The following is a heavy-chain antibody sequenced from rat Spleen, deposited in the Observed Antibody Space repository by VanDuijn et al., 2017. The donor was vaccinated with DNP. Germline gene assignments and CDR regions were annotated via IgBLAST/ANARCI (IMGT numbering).Heavy chain of an antibody. D-gene: IGHD1-11*01. V-gene: IGHV4-2*01. CDR3: AKGPDYGGYSDYFDY. J-gene: IGHJ2*01. CDR2: INKDSSPI. CDR1: GFNFNDYW. Sequence: EVKLVESGGGLVQPGRSLKLSCAASGFNFNDYWMGWVRQAPGKGLEWIGEINKDSSPIDYTPSLKDKFTISRDNAQKTLYLQMTKLGSEDTALYYCAKGPDYGGYSDYFDYWGQGVMVTVSS.